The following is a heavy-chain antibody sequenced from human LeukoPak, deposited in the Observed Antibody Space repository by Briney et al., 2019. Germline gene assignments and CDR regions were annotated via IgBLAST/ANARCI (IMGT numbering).Heavy chain of an antibody. V-gene: IGHV3-23*01. CDR2: ISGSGSSA. CDR1: GFNFINHA. Sequence: GGSLRLSCAASGFNFINHAMSWVRQAPGKGLEWVSVISGSGSSAYYADSVKGRFTISRDNSRNMLYLQMNSLRAEDTAVYYCARALGYYDSSGYSPANYYYYYVDVWGKGTTVTVSS. CDR3: ARALGYYDSSGYSPANYYYYYVDV. J-gene: IGHJ6*03. D-gene: IGHD3-22*01.